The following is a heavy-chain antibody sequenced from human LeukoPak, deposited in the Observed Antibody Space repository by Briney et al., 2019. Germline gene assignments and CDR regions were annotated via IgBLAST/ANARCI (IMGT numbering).Heavy chain of an antibody. Sequence: SETLSLTCAVYGGSFSGYYWSWIRQPPGRGLEWIGEINHSGSTNYNPSLKSRVTISVDTSKNQFSLKLSSVTAADTAVYYCASRIVGATIGDYWGQGTLVTVSS. J-gene: IGHJ4*02. D-gene: IGHD1-26*01. CDR1: GGSFSGYY. CDR3: ASRIVGATIGDY. CDR2: INHSGST. V-gene: IGHV4-34*01.